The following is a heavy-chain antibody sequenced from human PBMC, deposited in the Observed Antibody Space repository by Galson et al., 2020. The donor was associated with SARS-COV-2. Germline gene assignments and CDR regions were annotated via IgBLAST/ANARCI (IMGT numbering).Heavy chain of an antibody. CDR3: AHRGSWYQGASLDY. V-gene: IGHV2-5*02. D-gene: IGHD6-13*01. CDR1: GFSLSTSGVG. Sequence: SGPTLVKPTQTLTLTCTFSGFSLSTSGVGVGWIRQPPGKALEWLARIYWDDDKRYSPSLKSRLTITKDTSKNQVVLTMTNMDPVDTATYYCAHRGSWYQGASLDYWGQGTLVTVSS. CDR2: IYWDDDK. J-gene: IGHJ4*02.